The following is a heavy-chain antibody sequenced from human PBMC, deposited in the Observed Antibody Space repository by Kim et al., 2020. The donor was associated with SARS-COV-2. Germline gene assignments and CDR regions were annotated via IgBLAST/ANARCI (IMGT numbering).Heavy chain of an antibody. Sequence: YADYVNGLFTISRDKSKNTLYLQVNSLRSEDTAVYYCARTLVLSGYYGMDVWGQGTTVTVSS. D-gene: IGHD3-10*01. J-gene: IGHJ6*02. CDR3: ARTLVLSGYYGMDV. V-gene: IGHV3-33*01.